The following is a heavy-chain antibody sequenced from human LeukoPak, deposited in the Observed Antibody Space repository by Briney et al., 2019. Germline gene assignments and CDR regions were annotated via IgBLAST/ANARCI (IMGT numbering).Heavy chain of an antibody. V-gene: IGHV1-46*02. CDR3: SCYYDSSGYYFTE. J-gene: IGHJ4*02. Sequence: ASVKVSCKASGYTFNSYYMHWVRQAPGQGLGWMGIINPGGSSTTYAQKFQDRLTVTRDTSTNTVYMELSSLTSEDTAVYYCSCYYDSSGYYFTEWGQGTLVTVSS. CDR1: GYTFNSYY. D-gene: IGHD3-22*01. CDR2: INPGGSST.